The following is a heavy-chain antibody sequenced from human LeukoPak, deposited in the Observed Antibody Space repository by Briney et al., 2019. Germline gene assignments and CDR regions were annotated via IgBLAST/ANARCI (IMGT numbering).Heavy chain of an antibody. CDR2: INWNGGST. CDR3: ARSYGSGSYPGAFDI. D-gene: IGHD3-10*01. CDR1: GFTFDDYG. V-gene: IGHV3-20*04. Sequence: PGGSLRLSCAASGFTFDDYGMSWVRQAPGKGLEWVSGINWNGGSTVYADSVKGRFTISRDNAKNSLYLQMNSLRAEDTALYYFARSYGSGSYPGAFDIGGQGTMVTVSS. J-gene: IGHJ3*02.